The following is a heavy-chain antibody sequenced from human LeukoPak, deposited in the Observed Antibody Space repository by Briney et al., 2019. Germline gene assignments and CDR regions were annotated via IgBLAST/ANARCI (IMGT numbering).Heavy chain of an antibody. CDR3: ARQGQQLDLHFGY. CDR1: GGSFSGYY. J-gene: IGHJ4*02. Sequence: SETLSLTCAVYGGSFSGYYWSWIRQPPGKGLEWIGEINHSGSTNYNPSLKSRVTISVDTSKNQFSLKLSSVTAADTAMYYCARQGQQLDLHFGYWGQGTLVTVSS. CDR2: INHSGST. D-gene: IGHD6-13*01. V-gene: IGHV4-34*01.